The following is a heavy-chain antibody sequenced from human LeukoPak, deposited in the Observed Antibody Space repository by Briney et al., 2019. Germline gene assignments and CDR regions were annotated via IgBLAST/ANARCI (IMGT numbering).Heavy chain of an antibody. CDR3: ASSGSYRFDY. D-gene: IGHD1-26*01. CDR1: GFTFSSYS. Sequence: GGSLRLSRAASGFTFSSYSMNWVRQAPGKGLEWVSHITASDTAMFYADSVKGRFTISRDNAKNSLYLQMNSLRDEDTAVYYCASSGSYRFDYWGQGTLVTVSS. CDR2: ITASDTAM. V-gene: IGHV3-48*02. J-gene: IGHJ4*02.